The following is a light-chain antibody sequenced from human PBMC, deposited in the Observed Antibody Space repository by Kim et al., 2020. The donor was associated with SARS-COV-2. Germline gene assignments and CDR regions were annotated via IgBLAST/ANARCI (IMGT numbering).Light chain of an antibody. CDR1: QSINNNF. J-gene: IGKJ3*01. CDR3: QHYGASPFT. Sequence: SPGERAALACRASQSINNNFLAWYQQKPGPPPRLLIYGASSRATGIPDRFSGSGSGTDFTLTVSRLEPEDFAMYYCQHYGASPFTFGPGTKVDIK. CDR2: GAS. V-gene: IGKV3-20*01.